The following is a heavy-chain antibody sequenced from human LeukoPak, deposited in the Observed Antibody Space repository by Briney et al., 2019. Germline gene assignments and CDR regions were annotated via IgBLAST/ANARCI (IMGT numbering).Heavy chain of an antibody. CDR3: AHSLHDSSGSQRLEAFDI. D-gene: IGHD3-22*01. J-gene: IGHJ3*02. CDR2: IYWNDDK. CDR1: GFSLSTSGVG. Sequence: SGATLVKPTQTLTLTCTFSGFSLSTSGVGVGWIRQPPGKSLEWLALIYWNDDKRYSPSMKGRLTITKDTSNNKVVLTMTNMDPVDTATYYCAHSLHDSSGSQRLEAFDIWGQGTMVTVSS. V-gene: IGHV2-5*01.